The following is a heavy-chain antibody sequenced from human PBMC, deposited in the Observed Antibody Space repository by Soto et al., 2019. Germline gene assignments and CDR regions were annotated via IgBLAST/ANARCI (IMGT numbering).Heavy chain of an antibody. CDR2: VIPIFGKP. D-gene: IGHD5-12*01. V-gene: IGHV1-69*06. Sequence: QVRLVQSEAEVKKPGSSVKVSCKASGGTFTSDATAWVRQARGQGLEWMGGVIPIFGKPSYTQKFQGRVTITADKSTSTVYMALISLKSDATAVYYCARCSFDHSGPGDVEFWGQGTLVTVS. CDR3: ARCSFDHSGPGDVEF. CDR1: GGTFTSDA. J-gene: IGHJ4*02.